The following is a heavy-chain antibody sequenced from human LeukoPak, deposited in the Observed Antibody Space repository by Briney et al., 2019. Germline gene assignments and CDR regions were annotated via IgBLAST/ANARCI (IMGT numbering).Heavy chain of an antibody. Sequence: GGSLRLSCAASGFTFSSYWMSWVRQAPGKGLEWVANIKQDGSEKYYVDSVKGRFTISRDNAKNSLYLQMNSLRDEDTALYYCATERPGFPMYFFDYWGQGTLVTVSS. CDR1: GFTFSSYW. D-gene: IGHD1-14*01. CDR3: ATERPGFPMYFFDY. V-gene: IGHV3-7*01. CDR2: IKQDGSEK. J-gene: IGHJ4*02.